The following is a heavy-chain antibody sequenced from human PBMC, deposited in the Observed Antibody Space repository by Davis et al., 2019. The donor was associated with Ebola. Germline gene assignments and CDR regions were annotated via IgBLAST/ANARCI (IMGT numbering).Heavy chain of an antibody. CDR3: AKGPLSSGWYKAWFDP. CDR2: IYSDDSGGST. V-gene: IGHV3-23*05. D-gene: IGHD6-19*01. CDR1: GFTFSSYS. J-gene: IGHJ5*02. Sequence: PGGSLRLSCAASGFTFSSYSMNWVRQAPGKGLEWVSAIYSDDSGGSTHYADSVKGRFTISRDNSKNTLYLQMNSLRAEDTAVYYCAKGPLSSGWYKAWFDPWGQGTLVTVSS.